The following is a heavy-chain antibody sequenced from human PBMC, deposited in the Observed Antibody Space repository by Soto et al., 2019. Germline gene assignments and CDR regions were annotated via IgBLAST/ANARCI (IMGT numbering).Heavy chain of an antibody. CDR2: IYSGGST. Sequence: EVQLVETGGGLIQPGGSLRLSCAASGFIVSSNYMTWVRQAPGKGLEWLSVIYSGGSTYYADSVKGRFILSRDNSKNTLYLQMNSLRAEDTAVYYCARDEETGAYYYYGMDVWGQGTTVTVSS. D-gene: IGHD7-27*01. CDR3: ARDEETGAYYYYGMDV. CDR1: GFIVSSNY. V-gene: IGHV3-53*05. J-gene: IGHJ6*02.